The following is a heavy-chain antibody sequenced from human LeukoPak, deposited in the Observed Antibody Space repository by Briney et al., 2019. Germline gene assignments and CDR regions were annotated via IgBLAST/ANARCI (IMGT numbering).Heavy chain of an antibody. CDR1: GATFSSYA. CDR3: ARGYIVGVPWGDNWFDP. J-gene: IGHJ5*02. Sequence: ASVKVSCKASGATFSSYAISWVRQAPGQGLEWMGGIIPIFGTANYAQKFQGRVTITADESTSTAYMELSSLSSEDTAVYYCARGYIVGVPWGDNWFDPWGQGTLVTVSS. CDR2: IIPIFGTA. D-gene: IGHD1-26*01. V-gene: IGHV1-69*13.